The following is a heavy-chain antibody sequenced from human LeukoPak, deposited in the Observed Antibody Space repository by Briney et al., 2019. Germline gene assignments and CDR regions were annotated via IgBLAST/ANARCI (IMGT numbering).Heavy chain of an antibody. J-gene: IGHJ5*02. CDR2: INPNSGGT. V-gene: IGHV1-2*02. CDR3: ARGITMIVVVNQYNWFDP. CDR1: GYTFTGYY. Sequence: GASVKVSCKASGYTFTGYYMHWVRQAPGQGLEWMGWINPNSGGTNYAQKFQGRVTMTRDTSISTAYMELSRLRSDDTTVYYCARGITMIVVVNQYNWFDPWGQGTLVAVSS. D-gene: IGHD3-22*01.